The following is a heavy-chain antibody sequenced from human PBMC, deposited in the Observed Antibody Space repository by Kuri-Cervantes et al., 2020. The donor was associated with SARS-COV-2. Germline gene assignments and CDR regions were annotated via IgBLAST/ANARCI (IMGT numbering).Heavy chain of an antibody. Sequence: ASVKVSCKAFGHTFTSYGISWVRQAPGQGLEWMGWISAYSGNTNYAQKLQGRVTMTTDTSTSTAYMELRSLRSDDTAVYYCARDSLERTMDVWGKGTTVTVSS. D-gene: IGHD3-3*01. J-gene: IGHJ6*03. CDR3: ARDSLERTMDV. CDR1: GHTFTSYG. V-gene: IGHV1-18*01. CDR2: ISAYSGNT.